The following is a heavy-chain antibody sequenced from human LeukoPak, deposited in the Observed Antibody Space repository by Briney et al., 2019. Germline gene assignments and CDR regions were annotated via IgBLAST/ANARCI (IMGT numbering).Heavy chain of an antibody. CDR1: GGSISSGSYY. D-gene: IGHD3-10*01. CDR3: ASRNSGSYSQLDY. J-gene: IGHJ4*02. V-gene: IGHV4-61*02. CDR2: IYTSGST. Sequence: SETLSLTCTVSGGSISSGSYYWSWIRQPAGKGLEWIGRIYTSGSTNYNPSLKSRVTISVDTSKNQFSLKLSSVTAADTAVYYCASRNSGSYSQLDYWGQGTLVTVSS.